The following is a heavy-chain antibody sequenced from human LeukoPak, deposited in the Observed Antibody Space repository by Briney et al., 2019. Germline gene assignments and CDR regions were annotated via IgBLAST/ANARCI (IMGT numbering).Heavy chain of an antibody. V-gene: IGHV4-59*01. CDR1: GGSISRYL. CDR3: ARVDPYYFDY. CDR2: IHYSGST. J-gene: IGHJ4*02. Sequence: SETLSLTCTVSGGSISRYLWSWIRQPPGKGLEWIGNIHYSGSTNYHPSLKSRVTISVDTSKNQFSLKLSSVTAADTAGYYCARVDPYYFDYWGQGTLVTVSS.